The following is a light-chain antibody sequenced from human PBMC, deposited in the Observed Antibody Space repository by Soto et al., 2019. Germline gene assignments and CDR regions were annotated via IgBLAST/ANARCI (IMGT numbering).Light chain of an antibody. V-gene: IGKV3-15*01. J-gene: IGKJ1*01. CDR2: GAS. CDR3: QQYNNWTPWT. Sequence: EIVMTQSPATLSVSPGERATLSCRASQSVSSNLAWYQQKPGQAPRLLIYGASTRATGIPARFSGSGSGTKFTLTLSSLQSEDFAVYYCQQYNNWTPWTFGEGTKVEIK. CDR1: QSVSSN.